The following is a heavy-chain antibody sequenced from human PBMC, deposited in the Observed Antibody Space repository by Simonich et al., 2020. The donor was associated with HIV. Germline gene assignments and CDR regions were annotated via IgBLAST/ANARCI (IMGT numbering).Heavy chain of an antibody. CDR3: ARRRREQLVTYFQH. J-gene: IGHJ1*01. CDR1: GGSFSGYY. Sequence: QVQLQQWGAGLLKPSETLSLTCAVYGGSFSGYYWGWIRQPPGKGLEWIGEINHRGDTNYNAPLKSRVTISVDTSKNQFSLKLSSVTAADTAVYYCARRRREQLVTYFQHWGQGTLVTVSS. CDR2: INHRGDT. V-gene: IGHV4-34*01. D-gene: IGHD6-6*01.